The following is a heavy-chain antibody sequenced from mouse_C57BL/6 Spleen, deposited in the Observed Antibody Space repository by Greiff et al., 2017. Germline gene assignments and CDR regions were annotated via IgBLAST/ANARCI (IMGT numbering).Heavy chain of an antibody. CDR2: INPNNGGT. Sequence: VQLQQSGPELVKPGASVKMSCKASGYTFTDYNMHWVKQSHGKSLEWIGDINPNNGGTSYNQKFKGKATLTVNKSSSTAYMELPSLTSEDSAVYYCARFGDYGYAWCAYWGQGTLVTVSA. J-gene: IGHJ3*01. V-gene: IGHV1-22*01. D-gene: IGHD2-2*01. CDR1: GYTFTDYN. CDR3: ARFGDYGYAWCAY.